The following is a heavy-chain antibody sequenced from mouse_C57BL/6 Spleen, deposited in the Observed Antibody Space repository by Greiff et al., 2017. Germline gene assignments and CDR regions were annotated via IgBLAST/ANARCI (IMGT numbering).Heavy chain of an antibody. CDR3: AREEAFMTTRVRDAMDD. V-gene: IGHV1-82*01. Sequence: VQLQQSGPELVKPGASVKISCKASGYAFSSSWMNWVQQRPGKGLEWIGRIYPGDGDTNYTGKFKGKATLTADKSSSTAYMQLSSLTSEDSAVXICAREEAFMTTRVRDAMDDWGQGTSVTVS. CDR2: IYPGDGDT. CDR1: GYAFSSSW. D-gene: IGHD1-1*01. J-gene: IGHJ4*01.